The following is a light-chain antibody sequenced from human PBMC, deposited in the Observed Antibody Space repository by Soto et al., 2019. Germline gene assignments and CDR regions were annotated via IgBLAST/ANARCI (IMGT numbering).Light chain of an antibody. CDR2: DVS. Sequence: DIQMTHSPSTLSASAVDRGTIACRASQRISPWLAWYQQKPGKAPKLLIFDVSTLESGVPSRFSGSGSGTEFTLTISGLQPDDFATYFCQQYDSYPRTFGGGTKVDIK. V-gene: IGKV1-5*01. CDR3: QQYDSYPRT. CDR1: QRISPW. J-gene: IGKJ4*02.